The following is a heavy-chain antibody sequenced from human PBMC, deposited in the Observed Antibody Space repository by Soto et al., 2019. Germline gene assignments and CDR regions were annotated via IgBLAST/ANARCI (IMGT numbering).Heavy chain of an antibody. J-gene: IGHJ6*02. CDR2: ISYDGSNK. CDR3: ARENYDFWSGYYTGRYYGMDV. D-gene: IGHD3-3*01. V-gene: IGHV3-30-3*01. CDR1: GFTFSSYA. Sequence: GSLRLSCTASGFTFSSYAMHWVRQAPGKGLEWVAVISYDGSNKYYADSVKGRFTISRDNSKNTLYLQMNSLRAEDTAVYYCARENYDFWSGYYTGRYYGMDVWGQGTTVTVSS.